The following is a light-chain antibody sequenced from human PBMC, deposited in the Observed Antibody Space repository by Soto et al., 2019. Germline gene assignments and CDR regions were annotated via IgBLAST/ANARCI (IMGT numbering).Light chain of an antibody. CDR1: QSIGLA. CDR2: DAS. J-gene: IGKJ1*01. Sequence: IVLTQSPATLSLSPGERATLSCRASQSIGLAIAWYQHKPGQAPRLLIFDASQRATGIPARFRGSGSGTDFTLTISRLEPEDFAVYYCQQYGSSLTWTFGQGAKADIK. CDR3: QQYGSSLTWT. V-gene: IGKV3-20*01.